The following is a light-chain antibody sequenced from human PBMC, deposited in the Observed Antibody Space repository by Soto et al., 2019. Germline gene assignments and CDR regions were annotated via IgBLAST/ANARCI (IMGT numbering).Light chain of an antibody. CDR2: AAS. CDR1: QGISSY. CDR3: QQYYSHPWK. V-gene: IGKV1-8*01. Sequence: ALGRTQGASSRTAFEGHRVAKSRRASQGISSYLAWYQQKPGKAPKLLIYAASTLQSGVPSRFSGSGSGRAFTLTFSSLQSEDLATHYCQQYYSHPWKFGPGTRLEIK. J-gene: IGKJ5*01.